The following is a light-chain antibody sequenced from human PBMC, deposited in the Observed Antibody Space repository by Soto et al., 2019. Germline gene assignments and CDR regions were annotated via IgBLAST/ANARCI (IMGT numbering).Light chain of an antibody. J-gene: IGKJ3*01. CDR2: DAS. Sequence: DLQMTQSPSTLSASVGDRVTITCRASQSISRSLAWYQQKPGKAPNLLIYDASSLEGGVPSRFSGSGFGPEFTRTITNLQPADFATYYCQQYSDFLISFGPGTTVDFK. CDR1: QSISRS. V-gene: IGKV1-5*01. CDR3: QQYSDFLIS.